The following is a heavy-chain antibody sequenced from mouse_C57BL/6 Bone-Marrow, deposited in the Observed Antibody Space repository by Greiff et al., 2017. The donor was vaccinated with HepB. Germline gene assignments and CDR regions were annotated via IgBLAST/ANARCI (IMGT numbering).Heavy chain of an antibody. D-gene: IGHD1-1*01. CDR2: INYDGSST. CDR3: ARDRGVVAPGLWYAMDY. V-gene: IGHV5-16*01. J-gene: IGHJ4*01. Sequence: EVKLMESEGGLVQPGSSMKLSCTASGFTFSDYYMAWVRQVPEKGLEWVANINYDGSSTYYLDSLKSRFIISRDNAKNILYLQMSSLKSEDTATYYCARDRGVVAPGLWYAMDYWGQGTSVTVSS. CDR1: GFTFSDYY.